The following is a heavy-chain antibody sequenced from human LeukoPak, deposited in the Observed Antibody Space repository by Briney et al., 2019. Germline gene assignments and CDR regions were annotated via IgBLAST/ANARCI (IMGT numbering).Heavy chain of an antibody. Sequence: ASVKVSCKASGYTFTGYYMHWVRQAPGQGLEWMGWINPNSGGTNYAQKFQGRVTMTRDTSISTAYMELSRLRSDDTAVYYCEVSSGWYGRGVYYFGYWGQGTLVTVSS. CDR1: GYTFTGYY. V-gene: IGHV1-2*02. J-gene: IGHJ4*02. CDR3: EVSSGWYGRGVYYFGY. D-gene: IGHD6-19*01. CDR2: INPNSGGT.